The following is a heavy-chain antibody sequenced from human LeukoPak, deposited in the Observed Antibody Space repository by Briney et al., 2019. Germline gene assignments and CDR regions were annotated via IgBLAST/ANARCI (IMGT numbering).Heavy chain of an antibody. CDR3: AAGQVYCSSTSCYKGYYYYYMDV. Sequence: PEASVKVSCKASGYTFTGYYMHWVRQAPGQGLEWMGWIVVGSGNTNYAQKFQERVTITRDMSTSTAHMELSSLRSEDTAVYYCAAGQVYCSSTSCYKGYYYYYMDVWGKGTTVTVSS. J-gene: IGHJ6*03. CDR1: GYTFTGYY. CDR2: IVVGSGNT. D-gene: IGHD2-2*02. V-gene: IGHV1-58*02.